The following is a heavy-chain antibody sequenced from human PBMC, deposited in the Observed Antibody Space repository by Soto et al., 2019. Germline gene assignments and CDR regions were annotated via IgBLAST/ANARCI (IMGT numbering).Heavy chain of an antibody. CDR1: GFTFSGSA. D-gene: IGHD3-9*01. J-gene: IGHJ4*02. V-gene: IGHV3-73*01. CDR3: SRDDSDWFFN. Sequence: PGGSLRLSCAASGFTFSGSAMHWVRQASGKGLEWVGRIRSKANSYATAYAASVKGRFTISRDDSKKTAYLQMNNLESEDTAVYYCSRDDSDWFFNWGQGTLVTVSS. CDR2: IRSKANSYAT.